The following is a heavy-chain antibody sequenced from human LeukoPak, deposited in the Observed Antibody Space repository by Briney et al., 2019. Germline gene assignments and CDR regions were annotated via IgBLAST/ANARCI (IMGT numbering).Heavy chain of an antibody. V-gene: IGHV3-23*01. D-gene: IGHD3-10*01. CDR1: GFTFSSYS. CDR2: ISGSGSST. CDR3: ARSFRRYGMDV. J-gene: IGHJ6*02. Sequence: GGSLRLSCAASGFTFSSYSMTWVRQAPGKGLEWVSPISGSGSSTYCADSVKGRFTISRDNAQNSLYLQMNSLRVEDTAVYYCARSFRRYGMDVWGQGTTVTVSS.